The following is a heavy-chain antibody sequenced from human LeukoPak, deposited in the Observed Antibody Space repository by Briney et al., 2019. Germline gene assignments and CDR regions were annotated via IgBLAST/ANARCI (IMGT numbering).Heavy chain of an antibody. CDR3: ARDFQYSSSWYPYNWFDP. D-gene: IGHD6-13*01. Sequence: SAKVSCKASGGTFSSYAISWVRQAPGQGLEWMGRIIPILDVANYAQKFQGRVTITADKSTSTAYMDLSSLRSEDTAVYYCARDFQYSSSWYPYNWFDPWGQGTLVTVSS. CDR1: GGTFSSYA. J-gene: IGHJ5*02. CDR2: IIPILDVA. V-gene: IGHV1-69*04.